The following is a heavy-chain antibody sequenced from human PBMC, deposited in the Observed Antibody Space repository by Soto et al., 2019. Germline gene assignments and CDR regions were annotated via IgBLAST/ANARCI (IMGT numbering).Heavy chain of an antibody. Sequence: PGGSLRLSCAASGFTFSSSAMSWVRQAPGKGLEWVSTISGSGGTTYYADSVKGRFTISRDNSKNALYLQMNSLRAEDTAVYYCAKVLGASWSFDLSRRATLVTVSS. D-gene: IGHD1-26*01. V-gene: IGHV3-23*01. J-gene: IGHJ2*01. CDR1: GFTFSSSA. CDR3: AKVLGASWSFDL. CDR2: ISGSGGTT.